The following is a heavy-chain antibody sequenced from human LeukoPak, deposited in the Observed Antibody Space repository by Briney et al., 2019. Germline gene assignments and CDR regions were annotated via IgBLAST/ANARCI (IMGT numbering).Heavy chain of an antibody. CDR3: AADLYYDSSGYYLFDY. CDR2: IVVGGGNT. V-gene: IGHV1-58*01. D-gene: IGHD3-22*01. Sequence: SVKVSCKASGFTFTSSAVQWVRQARGQRLEWIGWIVVGGGNTNYAQKFQERVTITRDMSTSTAYMELSSLRSEDTAVYYCAADLYYDSSGYYLFDYWGQGTLVTVSS. J-gene: IGHJ4*02. CDR1: GFTFTSSA.